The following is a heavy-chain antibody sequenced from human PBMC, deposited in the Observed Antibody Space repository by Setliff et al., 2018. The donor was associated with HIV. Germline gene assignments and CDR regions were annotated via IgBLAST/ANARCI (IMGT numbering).Heavy chain of an antibody. CDR2: IYYSGST. D-gene: IGHD5-18*01. Sequence: PSETLSLTCTVSGGSITSFYWTWIRQPPGKGLEWIGYIYYSGSTYYAPSLKSRVTISVDTSKNQFSLKLNSVTAADTAVYYCARGTWIQLSALGLFDYWGQGTLVTVSS. CDR1: GGSITSFY. J-gene: IGHJ4*02. CDR3: ARGTWIQLSALGLFDY. V-gene: IGHV4-59*12.